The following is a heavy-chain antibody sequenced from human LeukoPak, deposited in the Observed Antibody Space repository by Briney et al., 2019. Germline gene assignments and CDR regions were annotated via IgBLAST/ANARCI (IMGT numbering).Heavy chain of an antibody. CDR3: ARPSPNWNDLYYFDY. D-gene: IGHD1-1*01. CDR1: GYTFTSFG. CDR2: ISAYNGNT. J-gene: IGHJ4*02. V-gene: IGHV1-18*01. Sequence: ASVKLSCKASGYTFTSFGISWVRHAPGQGLEWMGWISAYNGNTNYAQKLQGRVTMTTDTSTSTAYMELRSLRSDDTAVYYCARPSPNWNDLYYFDYWGQGTLVTVSS.